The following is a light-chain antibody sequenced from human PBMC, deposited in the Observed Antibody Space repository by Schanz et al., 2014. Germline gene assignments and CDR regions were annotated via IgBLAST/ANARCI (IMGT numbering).Light chain of an antibody. CDR2: QVN. J-gene: IGLJ3*02. Sequence: QSALTQPPSVSGSPGQSVTISCTGSSSDVGRYNRVSWFQQPPGTAPKLMIFQVNSRPSGVPDRFSGSKSGNTASLTISGLQAEDEGDYYCSSFTTTGTWVFGGGTKLTVL. CDR3: SSFTTTGTWV. V-gene: IGLV2-18*02. CDR1: SSDVGRYNR.